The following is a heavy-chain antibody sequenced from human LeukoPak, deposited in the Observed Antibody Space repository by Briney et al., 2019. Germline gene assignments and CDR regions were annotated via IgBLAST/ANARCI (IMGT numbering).Heavy chain of an antibody. CDR2: TSGSGGST. CDR1: GFTFRSYA. Sequence: GGSLRLSCAASGFTFRSYAMSWVRQAPGKGLKWVSATSGSGGSTYYADSVKGRFTISRDNSKTTLYLQVNSLRAEDTAVYYCAKDFAVYSTSYYDYWGQGTLVIVSS. J-gene: IGHJ4*02. D-gene: IGHD6-13*01. V-gene: IGHV3-23*01. CDR3: AKDFAVYSTSYYDY.